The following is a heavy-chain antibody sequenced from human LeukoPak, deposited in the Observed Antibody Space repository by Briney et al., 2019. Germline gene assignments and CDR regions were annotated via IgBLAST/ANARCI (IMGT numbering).Heavy chain of an antibody. V-gene: IGHV4-39*01. Sequence: SETLSLTCTVSGGSISSSSYFWGWIRQPPGKGLEWIGSIYYSGSTYYKPSLKSRVTISVDTSKNQFSLKLSSVTAADTAVYYCVRLVRYGMDVWGQGTTVTVSS. D-gene: IGHD1-26*01. J-gene: IGHJ6*02. CDR1: GGSISSSSYF. CDR2: IYYSGST. CDR3: VRLVRYGMDV.